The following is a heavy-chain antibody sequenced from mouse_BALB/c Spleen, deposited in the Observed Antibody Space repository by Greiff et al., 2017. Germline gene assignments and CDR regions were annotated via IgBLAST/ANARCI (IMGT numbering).Heavy chain of an antibody. Sequence: EVMLVESGGGLVQPGGSRKLSCAASGFTFSSFGMHWVRQAPEKGLEWVAYISSGSSTIYYADTVKGRFTISRDNPKNTLFLQMTSLRSEDTAMYYCARDDGYYVWFAYWGQGTLVTVSA. V-gene: IGHV5-17*02. J-gene: IGHJ3*01. CDR2: ISSGSSTI. CDR3: ARDDGYYVWFAY. CDR1: GFTFSSFG. D-gene: IGHD2-3*01.